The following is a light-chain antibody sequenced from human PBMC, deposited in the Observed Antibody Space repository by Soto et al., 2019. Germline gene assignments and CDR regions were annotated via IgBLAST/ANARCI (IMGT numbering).Light chain of an antibody. V-gene: IGLV1-40*01. Sequence: QSVLTQPPSVTGAPGQRVTISCTGNNSNIGAGSGVNWYQQFPDKAPKLLIYANTHRPSGVPDRFSGSTSATSASLAITELQTQDEADYYCQSFDSSLTGLIFGGGTKVTVL. CDR1: NSNIGAGSG. CDR3: QSFDSSLTGLI. CDR2: ANT. J-gene: IGLJ2*01.